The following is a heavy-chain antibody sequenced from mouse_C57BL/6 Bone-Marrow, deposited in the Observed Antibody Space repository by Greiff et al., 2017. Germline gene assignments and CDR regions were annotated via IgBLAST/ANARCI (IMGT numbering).Heavy chain of an antibody. Sequence: QVQLQQSGAELVKPGASVKLSCKASGYTFTSYWMHWVKQRPGQGLEWIGMIHPNSGSTNYNEKFKSKATLTVVKSSSTAYMQLSSLTSEDSAVYYCARQRWLLLYYFDYWGQGTTLTVAS. CDR1: GYTFTSYW. V-gene: IGHV1-64*01. D-gene: IGHD2-3*01. CDR2: IHPNSGST. CDR3: ARQRWLLLYYFDY. J-gene: IGHJ2*01.